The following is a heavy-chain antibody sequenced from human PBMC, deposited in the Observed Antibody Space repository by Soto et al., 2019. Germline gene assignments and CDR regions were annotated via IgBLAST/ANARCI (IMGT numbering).Heavy chain of an antibody. V-gene: IGHV3-23*01. J-gene: IGHJ1*01. CDR3: AKDSDREYFQH. D-gene: IGHD3-10*01. CDR1: GCTFSSYG. Sequence: SGGSLRLSCAASGCTFSSYGMSWVRQAPEKGLEWVSGISASDGGAYYADSVKGRFTISRDNSENTLYLQMNSLRVEDTAVYYCAKDSDREYFQHWGQGTLVTVSS. CDR2: ISASDGGA.